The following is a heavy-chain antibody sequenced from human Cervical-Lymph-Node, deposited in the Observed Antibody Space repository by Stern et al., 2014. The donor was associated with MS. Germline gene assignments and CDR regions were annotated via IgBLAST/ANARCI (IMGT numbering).Heavy chain of an antibody. CDR2: ISYDGSNK. Sequence: QVQLLQPGGGVVQPGRSLRLSCAASGFTFSSYGMHWVRQAPGKGLEWVAVISYDGSNKYYADSVKCRFTISRDNSKNTLYLQMNSLRAEDTAVYYCAKSSSPSHYYYYGMDVWGQGTTVTVSS. V-gene: IGHV3-30*18. D-gene: IGHD6-6*01. J-gene: IGHJ6*02. CDR3: AKSSSPSHYYYYGMDV. CDR1: GFTFSSYG.